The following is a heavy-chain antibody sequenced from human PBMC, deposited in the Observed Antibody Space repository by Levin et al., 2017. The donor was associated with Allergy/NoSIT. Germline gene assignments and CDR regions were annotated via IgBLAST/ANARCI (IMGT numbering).Heavy chain of an antibody. V-gene: IGHV3-30-3*01. J-gene: IGHJ4*02. CDR1: GFTFSSYA. D-gene: IGHD6-19*01. Sequence: GGSLRLSCAASGFTFSSYAMHWVRQAPGKGLEWVAVISYDGSNKYYADSVKGRFTISRDNSKNTLYLQMNSLRAEDTAVYYCARDKPLIAVAGTLDYWGQGTLVTVSS. CDR2: ISYDGSNK. CDR3: ARDKPLIAVAGTLDY.